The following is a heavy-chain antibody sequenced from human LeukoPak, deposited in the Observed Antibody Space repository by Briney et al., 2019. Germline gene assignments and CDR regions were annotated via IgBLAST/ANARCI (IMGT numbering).Heavy chain of an antibody. CDR1: GDSISSRNW. D-gene: IGHD4-17*01. CDR3: ARTDADYGDYVIAYYYGMDV. V-gene: IGHV4-4*02. Sequence: SETLSLTCAVSGDSISSRNWWSWVRQPPGKGLEWIGEIYHSGRTNYNPSLKSRVTISVDKSKNRSSLKLSSVTAAETAVYYCARTDADYGDYVIAYYYGMDVWGQGTTVTVFS. J-gene: IGHJ6*02. CDR2: IYHSGRT.